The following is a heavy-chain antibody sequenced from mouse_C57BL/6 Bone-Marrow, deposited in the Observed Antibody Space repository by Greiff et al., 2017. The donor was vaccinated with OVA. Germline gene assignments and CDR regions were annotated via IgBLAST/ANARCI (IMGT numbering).Heavy chain of an antibody. V-gene: IGHV1-4*01. CDR2: INPSSGYT. J-gene: IGHJ3*01. CDR1: GYTFTSYT. D-gene: IGHD4-1*01. CDR3: ARETGSSWFAY. Sequence: VKLVESGAELARPGASVKMSCKASGYTFTSYTMHWVKQRPGQGLEWIGYINPSSGYTKYNQKFKDKATLTADKSSSTAYMQLSSLTSEDSAVYYCARETGSSWFAYWGQGTLVTVSA.